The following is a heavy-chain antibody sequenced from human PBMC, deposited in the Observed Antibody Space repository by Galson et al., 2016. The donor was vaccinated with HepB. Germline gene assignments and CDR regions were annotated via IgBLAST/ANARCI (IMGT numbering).Heavy chain of an antibody. CDR3: ARDGDYDILTGYWNLNYGMAV. V-gene: IGHV1-18*01. CDR2: INTYTGDT. D-gene: IGHD3-9*01. Sequence: SVKVSCKASGYTFISYGISWVRQAPGQGLEWMGWINTYTGDTNYAQKVQGRVTGTTDTSTGTAYMDLRSLRSDDTALYYCARDGDYDILTGYWNLNYGMAVWGQGTTVTVSS. J-gene: IGHJ6*02. CDR1: GYTFISYG.